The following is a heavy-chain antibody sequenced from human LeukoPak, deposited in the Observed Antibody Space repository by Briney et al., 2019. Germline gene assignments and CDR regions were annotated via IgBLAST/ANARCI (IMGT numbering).Heavy chain of an antibody. CDR3: AKGAYYDSSGYYSGGFDY. Sequence: PGRSLRLSCAASGFTFDDYAMHWVRQAPGKGLEWVSGISWNSGSIGYADSVKGRFTISRDNAKNSLYLQMNSLRAEDTALYYCAKGAYYDSSGYYSGGFDYWGQGTLVTVSS. J-gene: IGHJ4*02. CDR1: GFTFDDYA. D-gene: IGHD3-22*01. V-gene: IGHV3-9*01. CDR2: ISWNSGSI.